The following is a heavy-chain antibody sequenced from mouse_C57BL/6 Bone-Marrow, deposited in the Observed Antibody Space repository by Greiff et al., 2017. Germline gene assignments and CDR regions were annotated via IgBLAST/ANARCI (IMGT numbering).Heavy chain of an antibody. CDR2: IRLKSDNYAT. D-gene: IGHD1-1*01. V-gene: IGHV6-3*01. Sequence: EVKLVESGGGLVQPGGSMKLSCVASGFTFSNYWMNWVRQSPEKGLEWVAQIRLKSDNYATHYAESVKGRFTISRDDSKSSVYLQMNNLRAEDTGIYYCITGVAPWYFDVWGTGTTVTVSS. CDR3: ITGVAPWYFDV. CDR1: GFTFSNYW. J-gene: IGHJ1*03.